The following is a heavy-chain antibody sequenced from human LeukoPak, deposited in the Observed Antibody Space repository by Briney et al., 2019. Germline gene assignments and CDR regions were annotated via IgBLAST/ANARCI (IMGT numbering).Heavy chain of an antibody. Sequence: GGSLRLSCEAPGFTFISYSMNWVRQAPGKGLEWVSYISSSGRTKYYADSVKGRFTISRDNAKNTLYMQMSNLRAEDTAVYYCARARAGSTSITEFDPWGQGTLVTVSS. CDR1: GFTFISYS. CDR2: ISSSGRTK. V-gene: IGHV3-48*01. J-gene: IGHJ5*02. D-gene: IGHD6-13*01. CDR3: ARARAGSTSITEFDP.